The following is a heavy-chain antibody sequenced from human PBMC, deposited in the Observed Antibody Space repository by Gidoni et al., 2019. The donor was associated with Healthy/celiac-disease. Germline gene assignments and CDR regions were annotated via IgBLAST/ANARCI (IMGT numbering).Heavy chain of an antibody. J-gene: IGHJ4*02. CDR3: ASSQIDRKYYLFDY. V-gene: IGHV5-10-1*01. D-gene: IGHD3-10*01. Sequence: SPSFQGHVTISADKSISTAYLQWSSLKASDTAMYYCASSQIDRKYYLFDYWGQGTLVTVSS.